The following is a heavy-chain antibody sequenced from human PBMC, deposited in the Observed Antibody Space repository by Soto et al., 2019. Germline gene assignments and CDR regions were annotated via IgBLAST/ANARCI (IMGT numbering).Heavy chain of an antibody. J-gene: IGHJ4*02. CDR3: AREAKRAPVAAAFDY. Sequence: PSETLSLTCAVYGGSFSGYYWSWIRQPPGKGLEWIGEINHSGSTNYNPSLKSRVTISVDTSKNQFSLKLSSVTAADTAVYYCAREAKRAPVAAAFDYWGQGTLVTRLL. V-gene: IGHV4-34*01. CDR2: INHSGST. CDR1: GGSFSGYY. D-gene: IGHD6-19*01.